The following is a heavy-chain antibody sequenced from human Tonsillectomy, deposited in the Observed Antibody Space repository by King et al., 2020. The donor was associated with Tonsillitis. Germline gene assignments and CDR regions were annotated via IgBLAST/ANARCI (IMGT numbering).Heavy chain of an antibody. CDR3: ARGGIVEQWLVRGLVLFDY. Sequence: VQLVESGAEVKKPGASVKVSCKASGYTFTGYYMHWVRQAPEQGLEWMGWINPNSGGTNYAQKFQGRVTMTRDTSISTAYMELSRLRSDDTAVYYCARGGIVEQWLVRGLVLFDYWGQGTLVTVSS. V-gene: IGHV1-2*02. J-gene: IGHJ4*02. D-gene: IGHD6-19*01. CDR2: INPNSGGT. CDR1: GYTFTGYY.